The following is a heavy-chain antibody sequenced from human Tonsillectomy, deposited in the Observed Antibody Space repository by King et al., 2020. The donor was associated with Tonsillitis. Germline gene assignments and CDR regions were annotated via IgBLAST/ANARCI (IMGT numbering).Heavy chain of an antibody. J-gene: IGHJ3*02. Sequence: QLVQSGAEVKKPGESLKISCKGSGFSFSSYWIGWVRQMPGKGLEWMGIIYPGDSDTRYSPSFQGQVTISADKSINTAYLQRSSLKASDTAIYYCARHPPQLSDALDNWGQGTLV. CDR2: IYPGDSDT. CDR3: ARHPPQLSDALDN. V-gene: IGHV5-51*01. CDR1: GFSFSSYW.